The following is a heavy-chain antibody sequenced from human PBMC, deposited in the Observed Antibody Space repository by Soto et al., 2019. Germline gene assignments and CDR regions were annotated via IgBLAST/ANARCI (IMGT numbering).Heavy chain of an antibody. CDR3: ARGYCSGGSCHQGFDP. CDR1: GYTFSSYY. D-gene: IGHD2-15*01. Sequence: ASVKVSCKASGYTFSSYYMNWVRQAPGQGLEWMGWISAYNGNRNYAQKLQGRATMTTDTSTSTAYMELRSLRSDDTAVYYCARGYCSGGSCHQGFDPWGQGTLVTVSS. J-gene: IGHJ5*02. V-gene: IGHV1-18*04. CDR2: ISAYNGNR.